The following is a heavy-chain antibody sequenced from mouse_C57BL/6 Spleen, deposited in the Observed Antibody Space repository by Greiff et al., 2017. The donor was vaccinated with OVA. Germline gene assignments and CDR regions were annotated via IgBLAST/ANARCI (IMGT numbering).Heavy chain of an antibody. CDR3: ALITTVVEEAY. J-gene: IGHJ3*01. CDR1: GYTFTSYG. D-gene: IGHD1-1*01. CDR2: IYPRSGNT. Sequence: VQLQQSGAELARPGASVKLSCKASGYTFTSYGISWVKQRTGQGLEWIGEIYPRSGNTYYNEKFKGKATLTADKSSSTAYMELRSLTSEDSAVYFCALITTVVEEAYWGQGTLVTVSA. V-gene: IGHV1-81*01.